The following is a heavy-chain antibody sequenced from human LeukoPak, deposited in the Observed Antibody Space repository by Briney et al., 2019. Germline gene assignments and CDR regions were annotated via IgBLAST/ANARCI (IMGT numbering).Heavy chain of an antibody. V-gene: IGHV3-21*01. CDR1: GFTFSSYS. CDR2: ISSSSSYI. D-gene: IGHD3-22*01. J-gene: IGHJ4*02. CDR3: VRYYDSSGYYLPQYYFDY. Sequence: GGSLRLSCAASGFTFSSYSMNWVRQAPGKGLEWVSSISSSSSYIYYADSVKGRFTISRDNAKNSLYLRMNSLRAEDTAVYYCVRYYDSSGYYLPQYYFDYWGQGTLVTVSS.